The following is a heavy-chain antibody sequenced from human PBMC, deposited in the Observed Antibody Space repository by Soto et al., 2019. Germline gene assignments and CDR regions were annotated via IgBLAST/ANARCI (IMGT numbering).Heavy chain of an antibody. V-gene: IGHV1-8*01. Sequence: QVQLVQSGAEVKKPGASVKVSCKASGYTFTSYDINWVRQATGQGLEWMGWMNPNSGNTGYAQKFQGRVTMTRNTSISTAYMELSSLSSEDTAVYYCVRTIMGDYGMDVWGQGTTVTVSS. CDR3: VRTIMGDYGMDV. J-gene: IGHJ6*02. CDR1: GYTFTSYD. CDR2: MNPNSGNT. D-gene: IGHD5-12*01.